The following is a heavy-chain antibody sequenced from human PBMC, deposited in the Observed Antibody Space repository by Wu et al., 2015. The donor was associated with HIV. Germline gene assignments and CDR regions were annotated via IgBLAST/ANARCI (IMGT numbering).Heavy chain of an antibody. CDR1: GYNFATYS. D-gene: IGHD3-10*01. J-gene: IGHJ4*02. V-gene: IGHV1-18*01. CDR2: ISVSEVKP. CDR3: AGDSYYYGSGSFGPFDY. Sequence: QVQLVQSGDEVRKPGASVRVSCKTSGYNFATYSIHWVRQTPGKGFEWLGRISVSEVKPNYARRLQDRVTFTTDTSTATAYMELRSLRFDDTAVYYCAGDSYYYGSGSFGPFDYWGQGTLVTVSS.